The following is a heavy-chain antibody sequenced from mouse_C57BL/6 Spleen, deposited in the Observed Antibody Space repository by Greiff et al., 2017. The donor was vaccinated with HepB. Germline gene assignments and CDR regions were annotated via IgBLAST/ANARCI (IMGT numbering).Heavy chain of an antibody. D-gene: IGHD1-1*01. CDR1: GYTFTSYW. CDR3: ARENLFQGTWFAY. CDR2: IDPSDSYT. J-gene: IGHJ3*01. V-gene: IGHV1-69*01. Sequence: QVQLQQPGAELVMPGASVKLSCKASGYTFTSYWMHWVKQRPGQGLEWIGEIDPSDSYTNYNQKFKGKSTLTVDKSSSTAYMQLSSLTSEDSAVYYCARENLFQGTWFAYWGQGTLVTVSA.